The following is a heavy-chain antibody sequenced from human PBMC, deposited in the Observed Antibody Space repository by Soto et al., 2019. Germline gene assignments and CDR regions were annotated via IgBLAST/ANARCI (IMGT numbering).Heavy chain of an antibody. J-gene: IGHJ5*01. CDR2: IYYSGST. Sequence: PSETHSLHCTLSAGSISSSRYYRAVIRESPGKGLEWIGSIYYSGSTSYHPSLKGRVAISVDTSKNQFSLKLNSVTAADTAVYYCARDRVMLTFGGESEEGGSDSWGPGTLFTVS. V-gene: IGHV4-39*07. CDR3: ARDRVMLTFGGESEEGGSDS. D-gene: IGHD3-16*01. CDR1: AGSISSSRYY.